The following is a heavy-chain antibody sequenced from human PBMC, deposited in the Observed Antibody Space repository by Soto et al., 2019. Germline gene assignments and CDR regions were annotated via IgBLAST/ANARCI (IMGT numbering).Heavy chain of an antibody. CDR2: ISGSGGST. D-gene: IGHD2-15*01. J-gene: IGHJ3*02. V-gene: IGHV3-23*01. CDR1: GFTFSSYA. Sequence: GGSLRLSCAASGFTFSSYAMSWVRRAPGKGLEWVSAISGSGGSTYYADSVKGRFTISRDNSKNTLYLQMNSLRAEDTAVYYCAKDWTYCSGGSCYLGAFDIWGQGTMVTVSS. CDR3: AKDWTYCSGGSCYLGAFDI.